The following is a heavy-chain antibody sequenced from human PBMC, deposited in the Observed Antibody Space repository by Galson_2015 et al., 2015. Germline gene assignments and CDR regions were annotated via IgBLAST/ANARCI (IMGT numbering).Heavy chain of an antibody. CDR2: VSAYNGDT. V-gene: IGHV1-18*04. CDR1: GYDFIYYG. Sequence: SCKASGYDFIYYGISWVRQAPGQGLEWMGWVSAYNGDTNYAQKYQDRVTMTTDTSTTTAYMELRSLTSDDTAVYYCARLLVGMLGATTSYYFDHWGRGTLVTVSS. D-gene: IGHD2-8*02. CDR3: ARLLVGMLGATTSYYFDH. J-gene: IGHJ2*01.